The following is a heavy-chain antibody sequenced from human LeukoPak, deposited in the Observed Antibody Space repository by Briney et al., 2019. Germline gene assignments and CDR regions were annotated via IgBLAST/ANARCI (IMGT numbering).Heavy chain of an antibody. CDR3: AREKSIAARPDAFDI. J-gene: IGHJ3*02. CDR2: ISSSSSYI. D-gene: IGHD6-6*01. Sequence: PGGSLRLSCAASGFTFSSYSMNWVRQAPGKGLEWVSSISSSSSYIYYADSVKGRFTISRDNAKNSLYLQMNSLRAEDTAVYYCAREKSIAARPDAFDIWGQGTMVTVSS. V-gene: IGHV3-21*01. CDR1: GFTFSSYS.